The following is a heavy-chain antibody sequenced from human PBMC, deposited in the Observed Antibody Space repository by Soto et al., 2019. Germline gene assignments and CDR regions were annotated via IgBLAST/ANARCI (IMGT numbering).Heavy chain of an antibody. V-gene: IGHV4-59*01. CDR2: IYYSGRT. D-gene: IGHD6-19*01. CDR3: ARDRASAVAGTLYYYYGMDV. CDR1: GGSISSYY. Sequence: SETLSLTCTVSGGSISSYYWSWIRQPPGKGLEGIGYIYYSGRTNYNPSHKSRVTKSVDTSKSQFSLNLSSVTAADTAVYYCARDRASAVAGTLYYYYGMDVWGQGTTVTVSS. J-gene: IGHJ6*02.